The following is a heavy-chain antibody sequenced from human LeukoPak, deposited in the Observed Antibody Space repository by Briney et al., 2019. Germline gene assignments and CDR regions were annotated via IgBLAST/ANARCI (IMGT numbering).Heavy chain of an antibody. CDR2: IDPNSGDT. Sequence: ASVKVSCKASGYTFAGCYIHWVRQAPGQGLEWMGWIDPNSGDTHYTQKFQDRVTMTRDTSITTAYMQLTRLRSDDTAVFYCARDGGPYCDGASCSFDYWGQGTLVAVSS. V-gene: IGHV1-2*02. CDR3: ARDGGPYCDGASCSFDY. J-gene: IGHJ4*02. CDR1: GYTFAGCY. D-gene: IGHD2-21*01.